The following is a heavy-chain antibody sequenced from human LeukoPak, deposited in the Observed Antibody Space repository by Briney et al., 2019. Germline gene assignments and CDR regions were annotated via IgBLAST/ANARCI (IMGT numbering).Heavy chain of an antibody. CDR1: GGSISSGDYY. Sequence: PSQTLSLTCTVSGGSISSGDYYWSWIRQPPGKGLEWIGYIYYSGSTYYNPSLKSRVTISVDTSKNQFSLKLSSVTAADTAVYYCARDYYGSGSYYNENYFDYWGQGTLVTVSS. CDR2: IYYSGST. CDR3: ARDYYGSGSYYNENYFDY. J-gene: IGHJ4*02. D-gene: IGHD3-10*01. V-gene: IGHV4-30-4*01.